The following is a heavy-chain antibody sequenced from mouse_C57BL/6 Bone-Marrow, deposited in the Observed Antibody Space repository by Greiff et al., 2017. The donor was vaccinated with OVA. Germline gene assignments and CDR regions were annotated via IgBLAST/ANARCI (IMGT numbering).Heavy chain of an antibody. J-gene: IGHJ4*01. CDR1: GYTFTDYE. D-gene: IGHD2-5*01. V-gene: IGHV1-15*01. CDR3: TIGYSNYYAMDY. CDR2: IDPETGGT. Sequence: QVQLQQSGAELVRPGASVTLSCKASGYTFTDYEMHWVKQTPVHGLEWIGAIDPETGGTAYNQKFKGKAILTADKSSSTAYMELRSLTSEDSAVYYSTIGYSNYYAMDYWGQGTSVTVSS.